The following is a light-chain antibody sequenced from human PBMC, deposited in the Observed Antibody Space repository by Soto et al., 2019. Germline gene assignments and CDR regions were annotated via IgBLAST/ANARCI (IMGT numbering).Light chain of an antibody. J-gene: IGKJ2*01. Sequence: EIVLTQSPGTLSLSPGERATLSCRASQSVSSNYLAWYQQKSGQAPRHLIYGASSRATGIPDRFSGSGSGTDINLTISKLEPEDFAVYYCQQYGNSPYAFGQGTELDI. CDR2: GAS. V-gene: IGKV3-20*01. CDR1: QSVSSNY. CDR3: QQYGNSPYA.